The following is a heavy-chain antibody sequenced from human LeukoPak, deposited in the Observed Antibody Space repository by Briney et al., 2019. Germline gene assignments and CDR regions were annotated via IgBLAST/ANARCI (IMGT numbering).Heavy chain of an antibody. V-gene: IGHV3-23*01. CDR3: AKAGSIRFDY. Sequence: GGSLRLSCAASGFTFSSFWMTWVRQAPGKGLEWVSGISGSGSGGSTYYADSVKGRFTISRDNSKNTLYLQINSLRAEDTAIYYCAKAGSIRFDYWGQGTLVTVSS. CDR2: ISGSGSGGST. D-gene: IGHD1-26*01. J-gene: IGHJ4*02. CDR1: GFTFSSFW.